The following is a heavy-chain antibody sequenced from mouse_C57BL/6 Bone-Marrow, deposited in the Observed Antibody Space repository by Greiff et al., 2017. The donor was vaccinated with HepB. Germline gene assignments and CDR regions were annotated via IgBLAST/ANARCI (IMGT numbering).Heavy chain of an antibody. V-gene: IGHV7-3*01. Sequence: EVKLMESGGGLVQPGGSLSLSCAASGFTFTDYYMSWVRQPPGKALEWLGFIRNKANGYTTEYSASVKGRFTISRDNSQSILYLQMNALRAEDSATYYCARYRPPGSSYWYFDVWGTGTTVTVSS. D-gene: IGHD1-1*01. CDR3: ARYRPPGSSYWYFDV. CDR1: GFTFTDYY. J-gene: IGHJ1*03. CDR2: IRNKANGYTT.